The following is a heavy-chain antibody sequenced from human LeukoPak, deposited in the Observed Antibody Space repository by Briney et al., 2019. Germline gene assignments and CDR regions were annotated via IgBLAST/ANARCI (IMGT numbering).Heavy chain of an antibody. CDR3: ASQAMYKWLYPGYYYYMDV. Sequence: GGSLRLSCAASGFTFSSYWMSWVRQAPGKGLEWVANIKQDGSEKYYVDSVKGRFTISRDNAKNSLYLQMNSLRAEDTAVYYCASQAMYKWLYPGYYYYMDVWGKGTTVTISS. V-gene: IGHV3-7*01. CDR2: IKQDGSEK. CDR1: GFTFSSYW. J-gene: IGHJ6*03. D-gene: IGHD3-22*01.